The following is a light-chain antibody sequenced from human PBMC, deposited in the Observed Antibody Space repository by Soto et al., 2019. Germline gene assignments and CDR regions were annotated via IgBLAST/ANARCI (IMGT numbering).Light chain of an antibody. Sequence: EIVLTQSPGTLSLSPGERATLSCRASQSVSSSYLAWYQQKPGQAPRLLIYGASSRATGIPDRFSGSGSGTDFTLTISRLEPEDFAVDYWQQYGSSPGTFGQGTKLEIK. V-gene: IGKV3-20*01. J-gene: IGKJ2*01. CDR1: QSVSSSY. CDR3: QQYGSSPGT. CDR2: GAS.